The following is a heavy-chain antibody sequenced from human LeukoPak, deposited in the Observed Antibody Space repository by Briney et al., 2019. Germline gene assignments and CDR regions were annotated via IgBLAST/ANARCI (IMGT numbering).Heavy chain of an antibody. CDR1: GFTFSSYA. CDR3: AKDSLALMVQDAFDI. Sequence: PGGSLRLSCAASGFTFSSYAMSWVRQAPGKGLEWVSAISGSGGSTYHADSVKGRFTISRDNSKNTLYLQMNSLRAEDTAVYYCAKDSLALMVQDAFDIWGQGTMVTVSS. J-gene: IGHJ3*02. D-gene: IGHD1-1*01. CDR2: ISGSGGST. V-gene: IGHV3-23*01.